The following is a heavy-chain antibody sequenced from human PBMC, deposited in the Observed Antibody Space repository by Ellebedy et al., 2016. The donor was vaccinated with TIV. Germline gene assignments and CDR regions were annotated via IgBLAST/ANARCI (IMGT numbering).Heavy chain of an antibody. D-gene: IGHD3-9*01. V-gene: IGHV3-23*01. CDR3: AKDGSLRYFDWFGDY. CDR2: ISGSRGST. CDR1: GFTFSSYA. J-gene: IGHJ4*02. Sequence: GGSLRLSCAASGFTFSSYAMSWVRQAPGKGLEWVSVISGSRGSTYYADSVKGRFTISRDNSKNTLYLQMNSLRAEDTAVYYCAKDGSLRYFDWFGDYWGQGTLVTVSS.